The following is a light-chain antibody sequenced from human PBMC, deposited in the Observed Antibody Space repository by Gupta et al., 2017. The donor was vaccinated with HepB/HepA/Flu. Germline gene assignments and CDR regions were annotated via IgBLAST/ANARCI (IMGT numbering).Light chain of an antibody. CDR1: QNVLYSSNNKNY. J-gene: IGKJ2*04. CDR3: QQDDSTPCS. CDR2: WAS. Sequence: DIVMTQSPESLAVSLGERATINCKASQNVLYSSNNKNYLAWYQQKPGQPPRLLIYWASTRESGVPDRFSGSGSGTDFTLSISSLQAEDVAVYYCQQDDSTPCSFGQGTKLEIK. V-gene: IGKV4-1*01.